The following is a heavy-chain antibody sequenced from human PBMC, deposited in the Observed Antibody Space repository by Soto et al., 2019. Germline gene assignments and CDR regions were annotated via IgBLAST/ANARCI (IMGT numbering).Heavy chain of an antibody. CDR1: GFTFSNAW. CDR3: TTDEELEPNEDYYYYYGMDV. Sequence: GGSLRLSCAASGFTFSNAWMNWVRQAPGKGLEWVGRIKSKTDGGTTDYAAPVKGRFTISRDDSKNTLYLQMNSLKTEDTAVYYCTTDEELEPNEDYYYYYGMDVWGQGTTVTVSS. CDR2: IKSKTDGGTT. D-gene: IGHD1-1*01. V-gene: IGHV3-15*07. J-gene: IGHJ6*02.